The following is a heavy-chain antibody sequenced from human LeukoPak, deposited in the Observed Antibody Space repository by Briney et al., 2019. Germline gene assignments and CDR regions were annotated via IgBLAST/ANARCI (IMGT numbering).Heavy chain of an antibody. CDR3: AREPKPGYCSGGSCYPEVARKYNWFDP. Sequence: SETLSLTCTVSGGSISSYYWSWIRQPPGKGLEWIGYIYYSGSTNYNPSLKSRITISVDTSKNQFSLKLSSVTAADTAVYYCAREPKPGYCSGGSCYPEVARKYNWFDPWGQGTLVTVSS. CDR1: GGSISSYY. V-gene: IGHV4-59*12. D-gene: IGHD2-15*01. CDR2: IYYSGST. J-gene: IGHJ5*02.